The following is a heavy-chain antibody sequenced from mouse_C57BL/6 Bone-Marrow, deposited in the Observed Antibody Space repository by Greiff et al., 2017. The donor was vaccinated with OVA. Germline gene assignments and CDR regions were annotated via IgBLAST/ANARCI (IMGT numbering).Heavy chain of an antibody. J-gene: IGHJ2*01. D-gene: IGHD1-1*01. CDR2: ISYDGSN. CDR1: GYSITSGYY. CDR3: ARENGSSYDY. Sequence: LMESGPGLVKPSQSLSLTCSVTGYSITSGYYWNWIRQFPGNKLEWMGYISYDGSNNYNPSLKNRISITRDTSKNQFFLKLNSVTTEDTATYYCARENGSSYDYWGQGTTLTVSS. V-gene: IGHV3-6*01.